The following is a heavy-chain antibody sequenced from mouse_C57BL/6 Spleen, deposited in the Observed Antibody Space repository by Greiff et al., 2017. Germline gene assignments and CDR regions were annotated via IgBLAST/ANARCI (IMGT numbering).Heavy chain of an antibody. J-gene: IGHJ3*01. CDR2: INPSSGYT. Sequence: VQLQQSGAELARPGASVKMSCKASGYTFTSYTMHWVKQRPGQGLEWIGYINPSSGYTKYNQKFKDKATLTADKSSSTAYMQLSSLTSEDSAVXYCARNSNYAAYWGQGTLVTVSA. D-gene: IGHD2-5*01. V-gene: IGHV1-4*01. CDR3: ARNSNYAAY. CDR1: GYTFTSYT.